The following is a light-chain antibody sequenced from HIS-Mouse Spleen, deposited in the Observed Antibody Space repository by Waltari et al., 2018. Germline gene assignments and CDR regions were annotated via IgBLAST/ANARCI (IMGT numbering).Light chain of an antibody. Sequence: QSVLPQPPSVSGAPGQSVTISCTGSSSNIGAGYDGHWYQQLPGTAPKLLIYGNSNRPSGVPDRFSGSKSGTSASLAITGLQAEDEADYYCQSYDSSLSGVFGGGTKLTVL. CDR1: SSNIGAGYD. CDR3: QSYDSSLSGV. CDR2: GNS. V-gene: IGLV1-40*01. J-gene: IGLJ3*02.